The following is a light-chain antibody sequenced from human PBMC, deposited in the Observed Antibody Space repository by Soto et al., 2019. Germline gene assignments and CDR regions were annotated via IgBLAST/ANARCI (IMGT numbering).Light chain of an antibody. V-gene: IGKV4-1*01. CDR2: WAS. CDR3: QQYYRSPMT. J-gene: IGKJ1*01. CDR1: QRLLYSSNKKYY. Sequence: DTVMTPSPDSLAVSLGERATINCKSSQRLLYSSNKKYYLAWYQQKAGQPPNLLIYWASTRESGVPDRFSGSGSGTDFTLTISSLQAADGAVYYCQQYYRSPMTFGQGTKVEI.